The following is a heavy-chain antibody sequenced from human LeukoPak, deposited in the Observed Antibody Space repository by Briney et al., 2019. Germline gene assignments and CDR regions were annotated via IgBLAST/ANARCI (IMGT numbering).Heavy chain of an antibody. D-gene: IGHD6-19*01. CDR2: ISGSGGST. V-gene: IGHV3-23*01. Sequence: GGSLRLSCAASGFTFSSYAMSWVRQAPGKGLEWVSAISGSGGSTYYADSVKGRFTISRDNSKNTLYLQMNSLRAEDTAVYYCAKDRRGQWLVLVLLDYWGQGTLVTVSS. J-gene: IGHJ4*02. CDR3: AKDRRGQWLVLVLLDY. CDR1: GFTFSSYA.